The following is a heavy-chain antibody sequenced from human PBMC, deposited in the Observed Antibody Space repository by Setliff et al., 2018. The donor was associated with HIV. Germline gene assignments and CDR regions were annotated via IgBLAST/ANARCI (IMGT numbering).Heavy chain of an antibody. CDR2: INTDGSDT. CDR1: GFTFSSYW. V-gene: IGHV3-74*01. D-gene: IGHD2-2*01. CDR3: ARWGRGSTSGFDY. J-gene: IGHJ4*02. Sequence: VGSLRLSCAASGFTFSSYWVHWVRQTPGKGLTWVSRINTDGSDTSYADAVKGRFTISRDNAQDTLYLQMNSLRAEDTAMYYCARWGRGSTSGFDYWGQGTQVTVSS.